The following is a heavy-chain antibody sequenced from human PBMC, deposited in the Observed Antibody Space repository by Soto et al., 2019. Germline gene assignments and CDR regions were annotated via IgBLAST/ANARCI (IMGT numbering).Heavy chain of an antibody. D-gene: IGHD4-17*01. CDR3: ARAGGTTVTGLWHFDS. CDR2: IWYDGTQK. CDR1: GFAFNTYS. V-gene: IGHV3-33*01. J-gene: IGHJ4*02. Sequence: GGSLRLSCEASGFAFNTYSMHWVRQPPGKGLEWLAAIWYDGTQKYYAGSVKGRFIISRDNSKKTLYLEMNSLRAEDTAVYYCARAGGTTVTGLWHFDSWGQGTLVTVSS.